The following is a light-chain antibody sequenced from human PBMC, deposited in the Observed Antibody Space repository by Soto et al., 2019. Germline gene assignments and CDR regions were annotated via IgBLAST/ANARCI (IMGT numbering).Light chain of an antibody. J-gene: IGLJ3*02. CDR3: QSYDTSVSGLDVFGGSLSGSEV. CDR2: GNS. Sequence: QSVLTQPPSVSGTPGQRVTISCTGSSSNIGAGYDVHWYQQLPGTAPKLLIYGNSNRPSGVPDRFFGSKSGTSASLAITGLQAEDEGYYYCQSYDTSVSGLDVFGGSLSGSEVFGGGTKLTVL. CDR1: SSNIGAGYD. V-gene: IGLV1-40*01.